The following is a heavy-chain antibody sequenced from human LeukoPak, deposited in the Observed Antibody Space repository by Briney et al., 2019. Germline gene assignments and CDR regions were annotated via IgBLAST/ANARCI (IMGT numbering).Heavy chain of an antibody. Sequence: PSETLALXCAVSGGSISSTSYYWGWIRQPPGKGLEWIGSIYYSGSTYYNPSLKSRLIISVDTSKNQFSLKLSSVTAADTAVYYCALASAGPTDYWGQGTLVTVSS. CDR3: ALASAGPTDY. J-gene: IGHJ4*02. D-gene: IGHD6-13*01. CDR2: IYYSGST. V-gene: IGHV4-39*01. CDR1: GGSISSTSYY.